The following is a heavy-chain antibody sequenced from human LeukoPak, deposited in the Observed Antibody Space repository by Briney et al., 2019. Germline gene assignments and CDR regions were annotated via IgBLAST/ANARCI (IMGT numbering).Heavy chain of an antibody. CDR2: ISIYNGNT. D-gene: IGHD4-17*01. CDR1: GYTFPTSG. V-gene: IGHV1-18*01. Sequence: GASAKVSCKTSGYTFPTSGISWVRQAPGQGLEWMGWISIYNGNTTYAQKFQGRVTMTRNTSISTAYMELSSLRSEDTAVYYCARQLTTVTTYFDYWGQGTLVTVSS. J-gene: IGHJ4*02. CDR3: ARQLTTVTTYFDY.